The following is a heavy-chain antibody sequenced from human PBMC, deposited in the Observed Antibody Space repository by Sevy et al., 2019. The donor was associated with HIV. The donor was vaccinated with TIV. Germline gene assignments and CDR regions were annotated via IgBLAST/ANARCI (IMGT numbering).Heavy chain of an antibody. CDR1: GGSINSDP. CDR3: ARLNDFDI. CDR2: VYYTGGT. J-gene: IGHJ3*02. Sequence: SETLSLTCTVSGGSINSDPWNWIRQPPGKGLEWIGYVYYTGGTNYNPSLKNRVTISVDRTKNQFSLKLTSVTAADTAVYYCARLNDFDIWGQGTMVTVSS. V-gene: IGHV4-59*08.